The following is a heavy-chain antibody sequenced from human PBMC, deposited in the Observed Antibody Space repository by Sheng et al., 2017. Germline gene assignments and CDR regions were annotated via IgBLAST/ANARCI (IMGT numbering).Heavy chain of an antibody. V-gene: IGHV4-30-2*01. CDR3: ARQIVVVPAAIHGWFDP. CDR2: IYHSGST. J-gene: IGHJ5*02. Sequence: QLQLQESGSGLVKSSQTLSLTCAVSGGSISSGGYSWSWIRQPPGKGLEWIGYIYHSGSTYYNPSLKSRVTISVDRSKNQFSLKLSSVTAADTAVYYCARQIVVVPAAIHGWFDPWGQGNPGHRLL. CDR1: GGSISSGGYS. D-gene: IGHD2-2*02.